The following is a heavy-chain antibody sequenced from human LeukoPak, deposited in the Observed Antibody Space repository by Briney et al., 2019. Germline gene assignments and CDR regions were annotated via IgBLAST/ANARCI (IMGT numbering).Heavy chain of an antibody. V-gene: IGHV3-21*01. CDR3: AREAWWELPLLIGRDYYYMDV. J-gene: IGHJ6*03. CDR2: ISSSSSYI. CDR1: GFTFSSYS. D-gene: IGHD1-26*01. Sequence: GGSLRLSCAASGFTFSSYSMNWVRQAPGKGLEWVSSISSSSSYIYYADSVKGRFTISRDNAKNSLYLQMNSLRAEDTAVYYCAREAWWELPLLIGRDYYYMDVWGKGTTVTISS.